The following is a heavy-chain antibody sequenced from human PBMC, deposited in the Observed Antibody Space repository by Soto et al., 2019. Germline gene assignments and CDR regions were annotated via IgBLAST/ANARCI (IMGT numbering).Heavy chain of an antibody. CDR1: GFTFSDYA. J-gene: IGHJ6*02. Sequence: GGSLRLSCLASGFTFSDYAMTWVRHVPGRGLEWVASLDGAGGSTYYADSVRGRFIISRDNSQNTLFLQMKRLTVDDTAIYYCAAPRDEYGSGVSWFTYGMDIWGQGTTVTVSS. CDR2: LDGAGGST. D-gene: IGHD3-10*01. CDR3: AAPRDEYGSGVSWFTYGMDI. V-gene: IGHV3-23*01.